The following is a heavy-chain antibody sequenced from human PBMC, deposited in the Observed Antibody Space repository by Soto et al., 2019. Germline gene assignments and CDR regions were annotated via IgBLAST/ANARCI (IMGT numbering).Heavy chain of an antibody. CDR1: GGTFSSYA. V-gene: IGHV1-69*01. CDR3: ARSQGSSTSLEIYYYYYYGMDV. J-gene: IGHJ6*02. CDR2: IIPISGTA. D-gene: IGHD2-2*01. Sequence: QVQLVQSGAEVKKPGSSVKVSCKASGGTFSSYAISWVRQAPGQGLEWMGGIIPISGTANYAQKFQGRVTITADESTRTAYMELSSLRSEDTDVYYCARSQGSSTSLEIYYYYYYGMDVWGQGTTVTVSS.